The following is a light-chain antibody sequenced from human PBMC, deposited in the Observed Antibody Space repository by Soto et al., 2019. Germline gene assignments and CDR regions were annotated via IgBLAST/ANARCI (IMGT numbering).Light chain of an antibody. V-gene: IGKV3-15*01. CDR2: GAS. CDR3: QHYNTWPWT. J-gene: IGKJ1*01. Sequence: EIVLTQSPATLSVSPGDRATLSCRASQSISTNLAWFLQKPGQAPRVLIYGASTRATGIPARFSGSGSETEFILTISSLQSEDSATYYCQHYNTWPWTFGQGTKVDIK. CDR1: QSISTN.